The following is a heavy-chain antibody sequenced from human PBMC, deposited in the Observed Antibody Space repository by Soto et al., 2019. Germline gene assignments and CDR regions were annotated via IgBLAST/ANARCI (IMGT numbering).Heavy chain of an antibody. CDR1: GGSISSSSYY. J-gene: IGHJ6*02. D-gene: IGHD5-12*01. V-gene: IGHV4-39*01. Sequence: LSLTCTVSGGSISSSSYYWGWIRQPPGKGLEWIGSIYYSGSTYYNPSLKSRVTISVDTSKNQFSLKLSSVTAADTAVYYCARHAPDIVATMGAYYYYYGMDVWGQGTTVTVSS. CDR3: ARHAPDIVATMGAYYYYYGMDV. CDR2: IYYSGST.